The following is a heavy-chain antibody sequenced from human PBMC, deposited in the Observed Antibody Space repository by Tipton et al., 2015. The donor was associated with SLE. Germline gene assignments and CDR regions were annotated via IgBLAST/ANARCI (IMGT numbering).Heavy chain of an antibody. CDR1: GGSISSGGYY. Sequence: TPSLTCTVSGGSISSGGYYWSWIRQHPGKGLEWIGYIYYSGSTYYNPSLKSRVTISVDTSKNQFSLKLSSVTAADTAVYYCARQLATVTDAGGMDVWGQGTTVTVSS. CDR3: ARQLATVTDAGGMDV. D-gene: IGHD4-17*01. J-gene: IGHJ6*02. V-gene: IGHV4-31*03. CDR2: IYYSGST.